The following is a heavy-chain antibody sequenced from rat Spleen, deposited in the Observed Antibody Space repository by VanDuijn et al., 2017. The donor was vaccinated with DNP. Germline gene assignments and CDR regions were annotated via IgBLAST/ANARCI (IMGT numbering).Heavy chain of an antibody. J-gene: IGHJ2*01. V-gene: IGHV2S75*01. D-gene: IGHD5-1*01. Sequence: QVQLKESGPVLVQASETLSLTCTVSGFSLTNYGVIWVRQSPGKGLEWMGIIGTGGSTSYNLFLKTRLSISRDTSKSQVFLKMNRLQTEDIATYYCARHGTGTDFDYWGQGVMVTVSS. CDR2: IGTGGST. CDR1: GFSLTNYG. CDR3: ARHGTGTDFDY.